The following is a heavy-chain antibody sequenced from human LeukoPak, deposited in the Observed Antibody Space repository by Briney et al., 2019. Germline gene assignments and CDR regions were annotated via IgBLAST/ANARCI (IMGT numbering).Heavy chain of an antibody. J-gene: IGHJ4*02. CDR1: GFTFSSYA. CDR2: ISGSGGST. V-gene: IGHV3-23*01. D-gene: IGHD5-18*01. CDR3: AKEPHRAELWYSDY. Sequence: GGSLRLSCAASGFTFSSYAMSWVRQAPGKGLEWVSAISGSGGSTYYADSVKGRFTISRDNSKNTLHLQMNSLRAEDTAVYCCAKEPHRAELWYSDYWGQGTLVTVSS.